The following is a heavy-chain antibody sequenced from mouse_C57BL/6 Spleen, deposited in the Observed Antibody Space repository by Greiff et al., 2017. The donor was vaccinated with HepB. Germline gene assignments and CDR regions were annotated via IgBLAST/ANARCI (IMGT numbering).Heavy chain of an antibody. J-gene: IGHJ1*03. CDR1: GFTFSDYY. Sequence: EVQLVESEGGLVQPGSSMKLSCTASGFTFSDYYMAWVRQVPEKGLEWVANINYDGSSTYYLDSLKSRFIISRDNAKNILYLQMSSLKSEDTATYYCARDYYDYDKGYFDVWGTGTTVTVSS. CDR2: INYDGSST. D-gene: IGHD2-4*01. V-gene: IGHV5-16*01. CDR3: ARDYYDYDKGYFDV.